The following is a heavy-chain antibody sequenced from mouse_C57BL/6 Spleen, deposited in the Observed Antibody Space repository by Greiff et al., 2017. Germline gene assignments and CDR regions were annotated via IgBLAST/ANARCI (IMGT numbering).Heavy chain of an antibody. V-gene: IGHV1-81*01. CDR3: AITTVVATYPDWYFDV. CDR1: GYTFTSYG. J-gene: IGHJ1*03. D-gene: IGHD1-1*01. CDR2: IYPRSGNT. Sequence: VQLQQSGAELARPGASVKLSCKASGYTFTSYGISWVKQRTGQGLEWIGEIYPRSGNTYYNEKFKGKATLTAVKSSSTAYMELRSLTSEDSAVYVCAITTVVATYPDWYFDVWGTGTTVTVSS.